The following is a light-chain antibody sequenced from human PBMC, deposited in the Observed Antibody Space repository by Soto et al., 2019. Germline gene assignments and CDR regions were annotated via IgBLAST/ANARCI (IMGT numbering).Light chain of an antibody. Sequence: IELTQSPGTLSLTPGERATLPCRASQSVSSSYVAWYQHIPGQTPRLLIYGASSRATGIPDRFSGSGSGTDFTLTISRLEPEDFAVYYCQQHGSSPWMFGQGTKVDI. CDR3: QQHGSSPWM. CDR1: QSVSSSY. J-gene: IGKJ1*01. CDR2: GAS. V-gene: IGKV3-20*01.